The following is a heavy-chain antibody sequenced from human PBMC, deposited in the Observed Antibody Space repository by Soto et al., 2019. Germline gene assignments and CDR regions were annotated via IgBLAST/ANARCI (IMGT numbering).Heavy chain of an antibody. Sequence: QVQLVQSGAEVKKPGSSVKVSCKASGGTFSSYAISWVRQAPGQGLEWMGGIIPIFGTANYAQKFQGRVTITADXXTXTXXRELSSLRSEDTAVYYCARDSGAPGVPGAMDYFDYWGQGTLVTVSS. CDR2: IIPIFGTA. CDR3: ARDSGAPGVPGAMDYFDY. V-gene: IGHV1-69*12. D-gene: IGHD1-26*01. CDR1: GGTFSSYA. J-gene: IGHJ4*02.